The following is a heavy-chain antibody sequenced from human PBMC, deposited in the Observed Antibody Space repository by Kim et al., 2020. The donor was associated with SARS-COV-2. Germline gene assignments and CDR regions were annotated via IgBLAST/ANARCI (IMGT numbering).Heavy chain of an antibody. CDR3: ARRLPGSSGWY. J-gene: IGHJ4*02. D-gene: IGHD6-19*01. Sequence: STYYNPSLKSRVTISVDTSKNQFSLKLSSVTAADTAVYYCARRLPGSSGWYWGQGTLVTVSS. CDR2: ST. V-gene: IGHV4-39*01.